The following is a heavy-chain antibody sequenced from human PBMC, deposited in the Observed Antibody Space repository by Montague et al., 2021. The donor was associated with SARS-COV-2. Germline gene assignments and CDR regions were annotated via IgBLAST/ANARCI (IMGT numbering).Heavy chain of an antibody. Sequence: PALVKPTQTLTLTCTFSGFSLSTSEMGVGWIRQPPGKAPEFLALIYGDDDNRYKPSLKSRLTITKVTSKNQVVLTMTNVDPVDTATYYCAHFGILRYFDPWGQGTLVTVSS. CDR1: GFSLSTSEMG. V-gene: IGHV2-5*02. D-gene: IGHD3-9*01. CDR2: IYGDDDN. CDR3: AHFGILRYFDP. J-gene: IGHJ5*02.